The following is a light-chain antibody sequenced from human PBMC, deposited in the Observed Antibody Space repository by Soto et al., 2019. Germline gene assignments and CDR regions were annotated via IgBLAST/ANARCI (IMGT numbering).Light chain of an antibody. Sequence: QSALTQPASASGSPGQSIAISCTGTSSDVGGHNLVSWYQHHPGKAPKLIISDVSNRPSGVSNRFSGSKSGNTASLTISGLQAEDEADYYCSSYTSTNTLVFGGGTQLTVL. CDR2: DVS. CDR3: SSYTSTNTLV. V-gene: IGLV2-14*03. CDR1: SSDVGGHNL. J-gene: IGLJ3*02.